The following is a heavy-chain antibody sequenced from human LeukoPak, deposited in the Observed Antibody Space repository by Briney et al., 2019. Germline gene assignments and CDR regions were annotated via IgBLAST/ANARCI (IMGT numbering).Heavy chain of an antibody. CDR3: ARASESGWREFDY. V-gene: IGHV1-18*01. D-gene: IGHD6-19*01. CDR2: ISAYNGNT. Sequence: ASVKVSCKASAYTFTSYGISWVRQAPGQGLEWMGWISAYNGNTNYAQKFQGRVTMTKDTSTSTAYMELRSLRSDDTAVYYCARASESGWREFDYWGQGTLVTVSS. CDR1: AYTFTSYG. J-gene: IGHJ4*02.